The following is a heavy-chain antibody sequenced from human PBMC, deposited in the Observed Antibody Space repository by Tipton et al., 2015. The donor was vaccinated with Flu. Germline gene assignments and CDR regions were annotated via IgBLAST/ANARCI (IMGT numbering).Heavy chain of an antibody. J-gene: IGHJ5*02. Sequence: SLRLSCAVSGSTVSTNFMSWVRQAPGKGLEWVSIIYSGGTTYYADSVKGRFTISRDNSKNTLFLQMDSLRAEDTAVYYCARGQGANPWGQGTLVTVSS. CDR1: GSTVSTNF. V-gene: IGHV3-53*01. CDR3: ARGQGANP. CDR2: IYSGGTT.